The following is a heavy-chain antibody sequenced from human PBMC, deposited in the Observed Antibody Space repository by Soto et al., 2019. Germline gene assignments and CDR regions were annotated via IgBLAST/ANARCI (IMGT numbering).Heavy chain of an antibody. CDR1: GFTFSSYG. CDR2: IWYDGSNK. Sequence: GGSLRLSCAASGFTFSSYGMHWVRQAPGKGLEWVAVIWYDGSNKYYADSVKGRLTISRDNSKNTLYLQMNSLRAEDTAVYYCAKDYVPFSHAVYFQHWGQGTQVTVSS. J-gene: IGHJ1*01. D-gene: IGHD3-16*01. V-gene: IGHV3-33*06. CDR3: AKDYVPFSHAVYFQH.